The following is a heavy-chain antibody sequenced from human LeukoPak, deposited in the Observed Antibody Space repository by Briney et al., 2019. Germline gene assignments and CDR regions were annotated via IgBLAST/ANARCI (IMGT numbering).Heavy chain of an antibody. Sequence: SETLSLTCAVYGGSFSGYYWSWIRQPPGKGLEWIGEINHSGSTNYNPSLKSRVTISVDTSKNQFSLKLSSVTAADTAVYYCARGGLPPGQYYLDYWGQGTLVTVSS. CDR2: INHSGST. V-gene: IGHV4-34*01. D-gene: IGHD4-11*01. CDR3: ARGGLPPGQYYLDY. J-gene: IGHJ4*02. CDR1: GGSFSGYY.